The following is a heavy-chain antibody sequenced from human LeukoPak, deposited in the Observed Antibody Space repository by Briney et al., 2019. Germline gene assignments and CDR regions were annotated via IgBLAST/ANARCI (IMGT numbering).Heavy chain of an antibody. D-gene: IGHD5-24*01. Sequence: ASVKVSRKASGYTFTGYYMHWVRQAPGQGLEWMGWINPNSGGTNYAQKFQGRVTMTMDTSISTAYMELSRLRSDDTAVYYCARDYSGDGYNYDYWGQGTLVTVSS. CDR3: ARDYSGDGYNYDY. CDR1: GYTFTGYY. CDR2: INPNSGGT. V-gene: IGHV1-2*02. J-gene: IGHJ4*02.